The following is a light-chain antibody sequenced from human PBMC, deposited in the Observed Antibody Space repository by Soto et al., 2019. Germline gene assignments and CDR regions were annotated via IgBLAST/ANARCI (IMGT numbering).Light chain of an antibody. Sequence: QSALTQPRSVSGSPGQSVTVSCTGTSSDVGGYDYVSWYQQHPGKVPNLIIYDVTKRPSGVPDRFSGSKSGYTASLTISGLQAEDEADYYCAAWDDSLSGVVFGGGTKLTVL. CDR2: DVT. J-gene: IGLJ2*01. CDR1: SSDVGGYDY. CDR3: AAWDDSLSGVV. V-gene: IGLV2-11*01.